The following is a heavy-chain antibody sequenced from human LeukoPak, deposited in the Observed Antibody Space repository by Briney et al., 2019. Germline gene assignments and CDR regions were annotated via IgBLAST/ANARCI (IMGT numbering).Heavy chain of an antibody. D-gene: IGHD1-26*01. V-gene: IGHV4-4*07. CDR1: GGSISSYY. CDR2: IYTSGST. Sequence: SETLSLTCTVSGGSISSYYWGWIRQPAGKGLEWIGRIYTSGSTNYNPSLKSRVTMSVDTSNNQLSLKMSSVTAADTAVYYCAREGLAMVGATTFPGIFDYWGQGTLVTVSS. J-gene: IGHJ4*02. CDR3: AREGLAMVGATTFPGIFDY.